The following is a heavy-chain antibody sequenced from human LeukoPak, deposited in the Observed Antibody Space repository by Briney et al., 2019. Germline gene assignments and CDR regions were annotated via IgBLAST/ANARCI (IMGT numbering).Heavy chain of an antibody. Sequence: ASVKVSCKASGDSFSTYSISWVRQAPGQGLEWLGGIIPLFDTANYARKFQGRVTITADESSSTAYMELSNLRSEDTAVYYCARVRGTGFDYWGQGTLVTVSS. CDR3: ARVRGTGFDY. CDR1: GDSFSTYS. V-gene: IGHV1-69*13. CDR2: IIPLFDTA. D-gene: IGHD3-3*01. J-gene: IGHJ4*02.